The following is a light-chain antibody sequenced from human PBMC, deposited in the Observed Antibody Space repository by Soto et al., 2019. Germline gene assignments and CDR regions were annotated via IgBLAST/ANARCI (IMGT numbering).Light chain of an antibody. V-gene: IGLV2-14*01. CDR2: EIT. Sequence: QSVLTQPASVSGSPGQSISISCTGTSSDVAYYNSVAWYQHRPGEAPKLIIYEITDRPSGVSNRFSGSKSGNTASLTISGLQAEDEAHYYCGSYTIHSTGVFGGGTKLTVL. CDR3: GSYTIHSTGV. CDR1: SSDVAYYNS. J-gene: IGLJ3*02.